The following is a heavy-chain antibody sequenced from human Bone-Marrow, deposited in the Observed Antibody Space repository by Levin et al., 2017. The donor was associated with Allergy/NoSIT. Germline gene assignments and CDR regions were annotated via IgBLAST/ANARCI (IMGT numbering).Heavy chain of an antibody. CDR1: GGSISSTIYY. V-gene: IGHV4-39*02. CDR2: IFYSGGT. J-gene: IGHJ4*02. Sequence: SQTLSLTCTVSGGSISSTIYYWGWIRQPPGKGLEWIGSIFYSGGTYYNPSFKTRVTISVDTSKNQFSLKLSSVTAADTAVYYCAREGARSSSWHYSWGQGTLVIVSS. D-gene: IGHD6-13*01. CDR3: AREGARSSSWHYS.